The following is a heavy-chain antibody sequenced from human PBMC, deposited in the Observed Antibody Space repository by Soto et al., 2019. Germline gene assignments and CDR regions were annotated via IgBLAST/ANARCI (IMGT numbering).Heavy chain of an antibody. V-gene: IGHV3-9*01. CDR2: ISWNSGSI. CDR3: AKGGDGGYCSSNSCYGFAGVFDY. CDR1: EGNFDDYG. Sequence: GGPPILSCTASEGNFDDYGMHWVRQAPGKGLEWVSGISWNSGSIGYADSVKGRFTISRDNAKNSLYLQMNSLRAEDTALYYCAKGGDGGYCSSNSCYGFAGVFDYWGQGTLVTVSS. D-gene: IGHD2-2*03. J-gene: IGHJ4*02.